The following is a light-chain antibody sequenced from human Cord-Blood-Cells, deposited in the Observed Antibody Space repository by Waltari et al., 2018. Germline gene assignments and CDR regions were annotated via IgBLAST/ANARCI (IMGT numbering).Light chain of an antibody. CDR3: QQYGSLPLYT. Sequence: GPLALSPGERATLSCRASQSVSSSYLAWYQQKPGQAPRFSGSGSGTDFTLTISRLEPEDFAVYYCQQYGSLPLYTFGQGTKLEIK. CDR1: QSVSSSY. V-gene: IGKV3-20*01. J-gene: IGKJ2*01.